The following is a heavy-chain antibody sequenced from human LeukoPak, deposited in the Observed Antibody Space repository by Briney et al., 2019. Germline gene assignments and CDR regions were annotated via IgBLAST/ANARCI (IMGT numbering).Heavy chain of an antibody. CDR1: GFTFSSYA. CDR2: ISSTGGST. J-gene: IGHJ5*02. V-gene: IGHV3-23*01. CDR3: ARGYSSLDP. Sequence: GGSLRLSCAASGFTFSSYAMSWVRQSPGKGLEWVSGISSTGGSTYYADSVKGRFTISRDNSKNTLYLQMNSLTAKDTAVYYCARGYSSLDPWGQGTLVTVSS. D-gene: IGHD6-19*01.